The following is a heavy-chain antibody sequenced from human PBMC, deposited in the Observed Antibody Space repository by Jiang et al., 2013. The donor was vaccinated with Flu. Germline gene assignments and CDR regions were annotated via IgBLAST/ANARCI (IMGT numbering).Heavy chain of an antibody. CDR1: GGSISGFY. CDR3: ARRTAAALWYFDL. CDR2: IYYSGST. D-gene: IGHD6-13*01. J-gene: IGHJ2*01. Sequence: PGLVQPTETLSLTCTVSGGSISGFYWSWFRQPPGKGLEWIGYIYYSGSTNYNPSLKSRVTISVDTSKNQFSLTLSSVTAADTAVYFCARRTAAALWYFDLWGRGTLVTISS. V-gene: IGHV4-59*08.